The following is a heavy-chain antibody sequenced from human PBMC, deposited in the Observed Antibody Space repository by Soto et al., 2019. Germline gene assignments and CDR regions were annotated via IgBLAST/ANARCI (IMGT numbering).Heavy chain of an antibody. CDR2: ISYDGSNK. V-gene: IGHV3-30-3*01. CDR3: ARDRGWDILTGYHNYYYYGMDV. J-gene: IGHJ6*02. CDR1: GFTFSSYA. D-gene: IGHD3-9*01. Sequence: GGSLRLSCAASGFTFSSYAMHWVRQAPGKGLEWVAVISYDGSNKYYADSVKGRFTISRDNSKNTLYLQMNSLRAEDTAVYYCARDRGWDILTGYHNYYYYGMDVWGQGTTVTVSS.